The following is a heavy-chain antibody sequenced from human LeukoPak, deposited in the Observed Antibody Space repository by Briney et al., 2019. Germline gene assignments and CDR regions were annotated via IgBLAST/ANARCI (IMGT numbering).Heavy chain of an antibody. V-gene: IGHV3-7*01. Sequence: GGSLRLSCAASGFTFSTYWMSWVRQAPGKGLEWVANIKQDGSEKYYVDSAKGRFTISRDNAKNSLYLQMNSLRAEDTAVYYCARDRDCSGGSCYLHACDIWGQGTMVTVSS. J-gene: IGHJ3*02. CDR1: GFTFSTYW. D-gene: IGHD2-15*01. CDR3: ARDRDCSGGSCYLHACDI. CDR2: IKQDGSEK.